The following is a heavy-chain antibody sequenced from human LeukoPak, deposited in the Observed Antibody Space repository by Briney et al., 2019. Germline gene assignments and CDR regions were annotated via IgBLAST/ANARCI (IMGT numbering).Heavy chain of an antibody. CDR3: ARHQSGSYYYYGMDV. CDR1: GVSISSYY. V-gene: IGHV4-59*08. D-gene: IGHD1-26*01. J-gene: IGHJ6*02. CDR2: IYYSGTT. Sequence: SSETLSPTCTVSGVSISSYYWSWIRQPPGKGLEWIGYIYYSGTTSYNPSLKSRVTISVDTSKNQFSLKLISVTAADTAVYYCARHQSGSYYYYGMDVWGQGTTVTVSS.